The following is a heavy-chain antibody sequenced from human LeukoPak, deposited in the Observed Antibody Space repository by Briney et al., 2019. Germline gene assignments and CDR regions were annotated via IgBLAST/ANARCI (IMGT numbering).Heavy chain of an antibody. CDR1: GGSISGYY. CDR3: ARGDVVIYYFDH. J-gene: IGHJ4*02. V-gene: IGHV4-59*01. Sequence: SETLSLTCTVSGGSISGYYWSWIRQPPGRALEWIGYIYYSGSTSYNPSLQSRVTMSVDTSKNQVSLKVNSVTAADTAVYYCARGDVVIYYFDHWGQGTLVTVSS. CDR2: IYYSGST. D-gene: IGHD2-21*01.